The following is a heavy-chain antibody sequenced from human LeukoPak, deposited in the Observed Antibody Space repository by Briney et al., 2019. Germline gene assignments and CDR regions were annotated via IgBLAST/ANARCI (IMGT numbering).Heavy chain of an antibody. CDR1: GFTFNSYW. D-gene: IGHD2-2*01. CDR3: VSFYETY. J-gene: IGHJ4*02. Sequence: GGSLRLSCAASGFTFNSYWMHWVRQAPGKGLLWVSRINTDGSSTHYADSVKGRLTISRGNAKNMLYLQMNGLRAEDTAVYYCVSFYETYWGRGTLVTVSS. CDR2: INTDGSST. V-gene: IGHV3-74*01.